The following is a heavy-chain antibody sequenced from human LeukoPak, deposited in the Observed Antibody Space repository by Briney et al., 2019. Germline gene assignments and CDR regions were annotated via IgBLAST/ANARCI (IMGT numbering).Heavy chain of an antibody. CDR3: VGGTRKDSYESSGYYSYFDY. Sequence: GGSLRRSCAASGFTFSSYAMSWVRQAPGKGLEWVSAISGSGTNAYYADSVKGRFTISRDNSKTSLYLQMNSLRAEDTAVYYCVGGTRKDSYESSGYYSYFDYWGQGTLVTVSS. V-gene: IGHV3-23*01. D-gene: IGHD3-22*01. CDR1: GFTFSSYA. J-gene: IGHJ4*02. CDR2: ISGSGTNA.